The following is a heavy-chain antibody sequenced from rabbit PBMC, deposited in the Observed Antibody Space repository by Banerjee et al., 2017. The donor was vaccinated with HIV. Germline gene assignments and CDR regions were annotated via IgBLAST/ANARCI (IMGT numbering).Heavy chain of an antibody. D-gene: IGHD7-1*01. CDR1: GFTLSSYV. J-gene: IGHJ4*01. Sequence: QQQLVESGGGLVTPGGTLTLTCKASGFTLSSYVMCWVRQAPGKGLEWIGCIVNGDVNTYYASWAKGRFTISKTSSTTVTLQMTSLTAADTATYFCARDLNSAGFDLWGPGTLVTVS. V-gene: IGHV1S45*01. CDR2: IVNGDVNT. CDR3: ARDLNSAGFDL.